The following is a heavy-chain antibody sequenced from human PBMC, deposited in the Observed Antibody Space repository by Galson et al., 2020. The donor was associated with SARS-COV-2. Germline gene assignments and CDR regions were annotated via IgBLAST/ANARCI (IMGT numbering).Heavy chain of an antibody. D-gene: IGHD3-16*02. V-gene: IGHV3-7*01. J-gene: IGHJ6*03. Sequence: GGSLRLSCAASGFTISTHWMNWVRQAPGKGLEWVANINQDGSERDYVDSVKGRFSISRDNAKNSLYLEMNSLSPEDTAVYYCARETYYDYVWGRYRYDYYYMDVWGKGTTVTISS. CDR1: GFTISTHW. CDR3: ARETYYDYVWGRYRYDYYYMDV. CDR2: INQDGSER.